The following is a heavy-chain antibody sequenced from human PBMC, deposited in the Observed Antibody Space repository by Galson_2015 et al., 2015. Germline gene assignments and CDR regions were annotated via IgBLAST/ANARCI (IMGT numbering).Heavy chain of an antibody. J-gene: IGHJ4*02. CDR3: ARDGHPGATHFDY. V-gene: IGHV3-7*01. Sequence: LRLSCAASGFTFSSYWMSWVRQAPGKGLEWVANIKQDGSEKYYVDSVKGRFTISRDNAKNSLYLQMNSLRAEDTAVYYCARDGHPGATHFDYWGQGTLVTVSS. CDR2: IKQDGSEK. D-gene: IGHD5-12*01. CDR1: GFTFSSYW.